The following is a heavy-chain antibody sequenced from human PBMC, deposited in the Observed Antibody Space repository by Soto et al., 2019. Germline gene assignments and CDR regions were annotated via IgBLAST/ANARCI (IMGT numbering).Heavy chain of an antibody. Sequence: QLQLQESGPGLVKPSETLSLTCTVSGGSISSSSYYWGWILQPPGKGLEWIGSIYYSGSPYYNPSLKSRVPISVDTSKNQCSLKLSSVTAADTAVYDCARLRDGLLDYWGQGTLVTVSS. CDR1: GGSISSSSYY. CDR3: ARLRDGLLDY. J-gene: IGHJ4*02. D-gene: IGHD2-21*02. V-gene: IGHV4-39*01. CDR2: IYYSGSP.